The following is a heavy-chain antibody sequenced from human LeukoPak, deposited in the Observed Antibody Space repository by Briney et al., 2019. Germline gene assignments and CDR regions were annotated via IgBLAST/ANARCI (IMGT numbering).Heavy chain of an antibody. V-gene: IGHV1-46*01. J-gene: IGHJ5*02. CDR2: TSPSRGST. CDR3: ARAPSFRFDR. Sequence: ASVKVFCKASGHTFTSYYMHWVRHAHGEGLEWMGITSPSRGSTSYAQKFQGRVTMTRDTSTSTVYMELSSLGSEDTAVHYCARAPSFRFDRWGQGTLVTVSS. CDR1: GHTFTSYY. D-gene: IGHD3-3*02.